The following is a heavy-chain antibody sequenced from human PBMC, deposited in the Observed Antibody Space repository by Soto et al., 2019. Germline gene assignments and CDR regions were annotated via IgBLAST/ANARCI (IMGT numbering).Heavy chain of an antibody. CDR2: IYYSGST. J-gene: IGHJ1*01. Sequence: QLQLQESGPGLVKPSETLSLTCTVSGGSISSSSYYWGWIRQPPGKGLEWIGSIYYSGSTYYNPSLKSRVTISVDTSKNQFSLKLSSVTAADTAVYYCAYGGNSPEYFQHWGQGTLVTVSS. CDR3: AYGGNSPEYFQH. D-gene: IGHD4-17*01. CDR1: GGSISSSSYY. V-gene: IGHV4-39*01.